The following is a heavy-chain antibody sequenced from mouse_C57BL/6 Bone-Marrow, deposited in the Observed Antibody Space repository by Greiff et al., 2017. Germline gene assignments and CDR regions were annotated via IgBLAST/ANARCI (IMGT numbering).Heavy chain of an antibody. D-gene: IGHD1-1*01. CDR3: ARYYSVSSRWYFDV. CDR2: ISDGGSST. V-gene: IGHV5-4*03. CDR1: GFTFSSYA. J-gene: IGHJ1*03. Sequence: EVKLMESGGGLVKPGGSLKLSCAASGFTFSSYAMSWVRQTPEKRLEWVATISDGGSSTYYPDNVKGRFTISRDHPKNNLSLQMGHLKSDDTAMYYCARYYSVSSRWYFDVWGTGTTVTVSS.